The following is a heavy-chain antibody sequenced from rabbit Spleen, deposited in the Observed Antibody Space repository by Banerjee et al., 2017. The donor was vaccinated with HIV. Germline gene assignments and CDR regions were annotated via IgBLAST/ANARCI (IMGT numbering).Heavy chain of an antibody. J-gene: IGHJ3*01. D-gene: IGHD6-1*01. Sequence: QPQVEESGGGLVQPEGSLTLTCTASGFSLSSSYYMCWVRQAPGKGLEWIGCIYTDTGSTYYASWAKGRFTISKTSSTTVTLQMTSLTAADTATYFCARTDGYNYGAVYKLDLWGQGTLVTVS. CDR2: IYTDTGST. V-gene: IGHV1S45*01. CDR1: GFSLSSSYY. CDR3: ARTDGYNYGAVYKLDL.